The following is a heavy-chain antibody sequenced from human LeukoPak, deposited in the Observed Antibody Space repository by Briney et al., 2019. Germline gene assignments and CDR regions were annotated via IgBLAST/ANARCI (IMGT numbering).Heavy chain of an antibody. Sequence: SETLSLTCTVSGGSISSSNYYWGWVRQPPGKGLEWIGSIYYSGTTFYKPALKSRVTISVDTSKNQFSLKLSSVTASDTAVYYCAGEITSSCHHWGQGTLVTVSS. V-gene: IGHV4-39*01. J-gene: IGHJ1*01. CDR3: AGEITSSCHH. CDR2: IYYSGTT. CDR1: GGSISSSNYY. D-gene: IGHD1-14*01.